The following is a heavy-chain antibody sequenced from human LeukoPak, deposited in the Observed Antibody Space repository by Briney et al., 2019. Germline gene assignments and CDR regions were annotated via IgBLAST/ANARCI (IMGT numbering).Heavy chain of an antibody. J-gene: IGHJ4*02. V-gene: IGHV1-58*02. CDR3: AAVQVGANYYFDY. CDR2: IVVGSGNT. CDR1: GFTFTSSA. Sequence: SVKVSCKASGFTFTSSAMQWVRQARGQRLEWIGWIVVGSGNTNYAQKFQERVTITRDMSTSRAYMELSSLRSEDTAVYYCAAVQVGANYYFDYWGQGILVTVSS. D-gene: IGHD1-26*01.